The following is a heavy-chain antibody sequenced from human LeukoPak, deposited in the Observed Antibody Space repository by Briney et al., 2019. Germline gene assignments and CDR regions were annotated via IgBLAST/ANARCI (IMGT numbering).Heavy chain of an antibody. CDR3: ARDGPWGYSSGENWFDP. Sequence: PGGSLRLSCAASGFTFSSYSMNWVRQPPGKGLEWIGSIYCSGSTYYNPSLKSRVTMSVDTSKNQFSLKLSSVTAADTAVYYCARDGPWGYSSGENWFDPWGQGTLVTVSS. CDR2: IYCSGST. D-gene: IGHD6-19*01. V-gene: IGHV4-39*07. J-gene: IGHJ5*02. CDR1: GFTFSSYS.